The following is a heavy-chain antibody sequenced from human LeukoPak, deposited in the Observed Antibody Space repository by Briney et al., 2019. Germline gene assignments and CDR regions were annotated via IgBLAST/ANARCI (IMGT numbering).Heavy chain of an antibody. J-gene: IGHJ6*03. Sequence: PSETLSLTCTVSGYSISSGYYWGWIRQPPGKGLEWIGSIYHSGSTYYNPSLKSRVTISVDTSKNQFSLKLSSVTAADTAVYYCARGGWGSHYYYYYMDVWGKGTTVTVSS. CDR1: GYSISSGYY. D-gene: IGHD6-19*01. V-gene: IGHV4-38-2*02. CDR3: ARGGWGSHYYYYYMDV. CDR2: IYHSGST.